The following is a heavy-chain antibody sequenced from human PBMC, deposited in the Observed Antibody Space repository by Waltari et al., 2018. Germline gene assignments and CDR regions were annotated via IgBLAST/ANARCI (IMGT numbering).Heavy chain of an antibody. CDR1: DYRFTIYW. CDR2: IYPGDTDT. V-gene: IGHV5-51*01. Sequence: EVQLVQSGAEVKKLGPFLQISRKESDYRFTIYWNGWVLQSPGKGLEWMGIIYPGDTDTRYSPSFQGQVAIAADKSISTAYLQWSSLKASDTAMYYCAGHVSVNGEIFWDAFDIWGQGTMVTVSS. D-gene: IGHD3-3*01. J-gene: IGHJ3*02. CDR3: AGHVSVNGEIFWDAFDI.